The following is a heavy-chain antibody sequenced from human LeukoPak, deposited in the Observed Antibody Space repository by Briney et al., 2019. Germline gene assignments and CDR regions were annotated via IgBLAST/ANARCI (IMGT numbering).Heavy chain of an antibody. CDR3: TTFYHEYSPY. Sequence: AGGSLRLSCAASRYSFMNTWMIWVRQAPGKGLEWVGRIKSNADGGTPDYAAPARGRFTISRDDSKNTLYLQMNRLKTEDTAVYYCTTFYHEYSPYWGRGTLVTVSS. V-gene: IGHV3-15*01. CDR2: IKSNADGGTP. CDR1: RYSFMNTW. D-gene: IGHD2/OR15-2a*01. J-gene: IGHJ4*02.